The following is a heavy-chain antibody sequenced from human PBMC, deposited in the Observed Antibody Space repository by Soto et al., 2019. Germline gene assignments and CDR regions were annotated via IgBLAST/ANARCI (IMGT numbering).Heavy chain of an antibody. D-gene: IGHD4-17*01. CDR1: GFTFSDHA. Sequence: QVQLVASGGGVVQPGTSLRLSCEASGFTFSDHAMHWVRQAPGTGLEWVAVVWFDGGNKFYTDSVKGRFTISRANSKNTLLLQMNRLRVGDTAEYSCARAPAGDYTLYHYYTMDVWGQGTPVTVSS. CDR2: VWFDGGNK. V-gene: IGHV3-33*01. J-gene: IGHJ6*02. CDR3: ARAPAGDYTLYHYYTMDV.